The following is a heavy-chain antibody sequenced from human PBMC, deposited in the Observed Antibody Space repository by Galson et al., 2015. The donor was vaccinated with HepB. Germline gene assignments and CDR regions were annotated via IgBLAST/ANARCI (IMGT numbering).Heavy chain of an antibody. CDR2: IKSKTDGGTT. J-gene: IGHJ2*01. V-gene: IGHV3-15*07. CDR1: GFTFSNAW. CDR3: TTRQGGDSGVVGATKGRSYWYFDL. D-gene: IGHD1-26*01. Sequence: SLRLSCAASGFTFSNAWMNWVRQAPGKGLEWVGRIKSKTDGGTTDYAAPVKGRFTISRDDSKNTLYLQMNSLKTEDTAVYYCTTRQGGDSGVVGATKGRSYWYFDLWGRGTLVTVSS.